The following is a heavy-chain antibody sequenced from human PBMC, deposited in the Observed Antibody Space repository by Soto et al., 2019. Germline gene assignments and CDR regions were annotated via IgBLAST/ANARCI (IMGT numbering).Heavy chain of an antibody. V-gene: IGHV1-24*01. D-gene: IGHD6-13*01. CDR1: GYTLTELS. Sequence: ASVKVSCKVSGYTLTELSMHWVRQAPGKGLEWMGGFDPEDGETIYAQKFQGRVTMTEDTSTDTAYMELSSLRSEDTAVYYCATIDPLGIAAAGERYYYYYGMDVWGQGTTVTVSS. CDR2: FDPEDGET. J-gene: IGHJ6*02. CDR3: ATIDPLGIAAAGERYYYYYGMDV.